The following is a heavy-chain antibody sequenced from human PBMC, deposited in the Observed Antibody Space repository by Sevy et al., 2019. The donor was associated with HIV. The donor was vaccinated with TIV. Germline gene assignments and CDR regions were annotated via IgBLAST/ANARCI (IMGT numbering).Heavy chain of an antibody. Sequence: GGSLRLSCAASGFTFSSYAMSWVRQAPGKGLEWISAISGSGGSTYYADSVKGRFTISRDNSKNTLYLQMNSLRAEDTALYYCAKVASAGKISGFDYWGQGTLVTVSS. D-gene: IGHD6-13*01. CDR3: AKVASAGKISGFDY. V-gene: IGHV3-23*01. CDR1: GFTFSSYA. J-gene: IGHJ4*02. CDR2: ISGSGGST.